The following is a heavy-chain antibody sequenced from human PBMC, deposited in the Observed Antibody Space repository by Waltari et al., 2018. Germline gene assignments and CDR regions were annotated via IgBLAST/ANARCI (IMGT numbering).Heavy chain of an antibody. CDR1: GGSFSVYH. CDR2: ITHTGST. J-gene: IGHJ1*01. Sequence: QVQLQQWGAGLLKPSETLPLTCGVSGGSFSVYHWSWIRQPPGKGLEWIGEITHTGSTNYTPSLNSRVTISVDTSKNQFSLSLRSVTAADTAVYYCARGSPVWKLGVTRRKGNEYFQDWGQGTLVTVSS. V-gene: IGHV4-34*01. D-gene: IGHD1-26*01. CDR3: ARGSPVWKLGVTRRKGNEYFQD.